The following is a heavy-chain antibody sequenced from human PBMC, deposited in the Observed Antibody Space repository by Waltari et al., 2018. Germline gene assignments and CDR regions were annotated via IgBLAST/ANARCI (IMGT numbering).Heavy chain of an antibody. CDR1: GYTFTDYY. J-gene: IGHJ4*02. CDR3: ARGDTVFGEVVTQFDF. V-gene: IGHV1-46*01. Sequence: QVQLVQSGAEVKKPGASVKISCKTSGYTFTDYYMHRVRQAPGQGLEWMGIISSSGGNTNYAQKFQGRVKMTRGTSASTVFMELSKLRSDDTAMYFCARGDTVFGEVVTQFDFWGQGTLVTVSS. CDR2: ISSSGGNT. D-gene: IGHD3-3*01.